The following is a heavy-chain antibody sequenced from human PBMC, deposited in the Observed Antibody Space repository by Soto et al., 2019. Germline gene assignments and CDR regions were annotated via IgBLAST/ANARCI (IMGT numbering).Heavy chain of an antibody. J-gene: IGHJ4*02. Sequence: VSCKASGGTFSNFVISRVRQAPGQGLEWMGGNIPIFGTANYAQKFQGRVTIIADESTGTTYMELTSLRSEDTAVYYCARAPILVGETTYENYFDYWGQGTLVTVSS. CDR1: GGTFSNFV. CDR2: NIPIFGTA. D-gene: IGHD2-21*01. V-gene: IGHV1-69*01. CDR3: ARAPILVGETTYENYFDY.